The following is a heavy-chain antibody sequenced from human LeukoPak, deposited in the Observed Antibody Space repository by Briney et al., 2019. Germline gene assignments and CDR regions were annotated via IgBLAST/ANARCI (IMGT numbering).Heavy chain of an antibody. CDR3: ARLGPTELPA. V-gene: IGHV1-18*01. CDR1: GYTFTSYG. D-gene: IGHD1-14*01. CDR2: ISAYNGNT. Sequence: ASVKVSCKASGYTFTSYGISWVRQAPGQGLEWMGWISAYNGNTNYAQKFQGRVTITADESTSTAYMELSSLRSEDTAVYYCARLGPTELPAWGQGTLVTVSS. J-gene: IGHJ4*02.